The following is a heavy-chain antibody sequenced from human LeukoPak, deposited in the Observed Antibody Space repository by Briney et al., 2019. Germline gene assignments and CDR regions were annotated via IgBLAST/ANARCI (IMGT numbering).Heavy chain of an antibody. V-gene: IGHV3-7*04. Sequence: TGGSLRLSCAASGFTFSSYWMSWVRQAPGKGLEWVANIKQDGSDQYYVGSVKGRFTISRDNAKNSLYMQMNNLRDEDTAVYYCARKAYDSDCFDFWGQGTLVTVSS. CDR1: GFTFSSYW. D-gene: IGHD2-21*01. CDR3: ARKAYDSDCFDF. J-gene: IGHJ4*02. CDR2: IKQDGSDQ.